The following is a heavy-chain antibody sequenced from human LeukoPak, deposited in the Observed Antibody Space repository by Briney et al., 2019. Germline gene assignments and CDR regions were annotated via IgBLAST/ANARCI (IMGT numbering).Heavy chain of an antibody. CDR3: ARDYYDGWGY. CDR2: INPSGGSP. D-gene: IGHD3-22*01. V-gene: IGHV1-46*01. Sequence: ASVKVSCMASGDSFTSYYIHWLRQAPGHGLEWMGVINPSGGSPTYAQKFQGRVTMTRETSTSTVYMELSSLRSEDTAVYYCARDYYDGWGYWGQGALVTVSS. CDR1: GDSFTSYY. J-gene: IGHJ4*02.